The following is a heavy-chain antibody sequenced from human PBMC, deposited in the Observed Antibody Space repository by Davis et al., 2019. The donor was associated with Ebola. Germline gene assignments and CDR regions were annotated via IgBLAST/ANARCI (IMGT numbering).Heavy chain of an antibody. Sequence: GGSLRLSCAASGFTFSSYAMSWVRQAPGKGLEWVSAISGSGGSTYYADSVKGRFTISRDNSKNALYLQMNSLRAEDTAVYYCARGNRYCSGDTCANWFDPWGQGTLVTVSS. CDR1: GFTFSSYA. V-gene: IGHV3-23*01. CDR2: ISGSGGST. D-gene: IGHD2-15*01. J-gene: IGHJ5*02. CDR3: ARGNRYCSGDTCANWFDP.